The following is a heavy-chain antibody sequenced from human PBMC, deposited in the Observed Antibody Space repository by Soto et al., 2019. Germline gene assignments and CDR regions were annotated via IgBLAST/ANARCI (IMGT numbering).Heavy chain of an antibody. Sequence: PGGSLRLSCAASGFTFSSYGMSWVRQAPGKGLEWVANINQDETEKYYVDSVKGRFTISRDNAKNSLYLQMNSLRAEDTAVYYCARFGGSPLYYGMDVWGQGTTVTVSS. V-gene: IGHV3-7*03. CDR1: GFTFSSYG. CDR2: INQDETEK. J-gene: IGHJ6*02. CDR3: ARFGGSPLYYGMDV. D-gene: IGHD1-26*01.